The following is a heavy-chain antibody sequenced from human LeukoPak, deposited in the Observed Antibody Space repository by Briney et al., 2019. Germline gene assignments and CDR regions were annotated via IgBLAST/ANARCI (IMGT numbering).Heavy chain of an antibody. CDR3: AREGIVVVPASLLDNWFDP. V-gene: IGHV1-69*04. J-gene: IGHJ5*02. CDR1: GGTFSSYA. D-gene: IGHD2-2*01. CDR2: IIPILGIA. Sequence: ASVKVSCKASGGTFSSYAISWVRQAPGQGLEWMGRIIPILGIANYAQKFQGRVTITADKSTSTAYMELSGLRSEDTAVYYCAREGIVVVPASLLDNWFDPWGQGTLVTVSS.